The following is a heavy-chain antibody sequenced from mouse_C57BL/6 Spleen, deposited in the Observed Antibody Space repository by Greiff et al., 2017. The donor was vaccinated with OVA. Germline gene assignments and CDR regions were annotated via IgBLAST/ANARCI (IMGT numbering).Heavy chain of an antibody. CDR3: ARVEYPCAY. D-gene: IGHD2-10*02. J-gene: IGHJ3*01. V-gene: IGHV1-59*01. Sequence: QVQLQQPGAELVRPGTSVKLSCKASGYTFTSYWMHWVKQRPGQGLEWIGVIDPSDSYTNYNQKFKGKATLTVDTSSSTAYMQLSSLTSEDSAVYYCARVEYPCAYWGQGTLVTVSA. CDR1: GYTFTSYW. CDR2: IDPSDSYT.